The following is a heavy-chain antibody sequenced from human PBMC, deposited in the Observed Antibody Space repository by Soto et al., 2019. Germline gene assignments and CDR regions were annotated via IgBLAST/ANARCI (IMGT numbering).Heavy chain of an antibody. CDR2: VYPFDSDT. J-gene: IGHJ4*02. D-gene: IGHD3-10*01. CDR1: GYSFSMYW. Sequence: EVQLVQSGAEVKKPGESLKISCKTSGYSFSMYWIAWVRQMPGKGLEWMGIVYPFDSDTKYSPSLQGQVTITADTSISTLYLQWSTLTDSDSAIYYCARLSGGASSYYGARWVAYWGQGTLVTVSS. CDR3: ARLSGGASSYYGARWVAY. V-gene: IGHV5-51*03.